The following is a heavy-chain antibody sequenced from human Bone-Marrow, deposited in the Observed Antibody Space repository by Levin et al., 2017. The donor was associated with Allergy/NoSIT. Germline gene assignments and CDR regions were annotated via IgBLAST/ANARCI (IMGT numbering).Heavy chain of an antibody. CDR1: GFTVSTNY. CDR3: ARDRFLDGSASGGWFDS. Sequence: LSLPCAASGFTVSTNYMNWVRQAPGKGLEWVSVIYSAGNTYYADSVKGRFTTSRDNSRNTLYLQMNSLTAEDTAIYYCARDRFLDGSASGGWFDSWGQGTLVTVSS. J-gene: IGHJ5*01. D-gene: IGHD3-10*01. CDR2: IYSAGNT. V-gene: IGHV3-53*01.